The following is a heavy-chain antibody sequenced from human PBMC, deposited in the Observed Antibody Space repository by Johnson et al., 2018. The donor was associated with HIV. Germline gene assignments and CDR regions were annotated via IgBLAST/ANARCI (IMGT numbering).Heavy chain of an antibody. Sequence: QVQLVESGGGLVQPGGSLRLSCAASGFTVSSNYMSWVRQAPGKGLEWVAVISYDGSNKYYADSVKGRFTISRDNSKNTLYLQMNSQRAEDTAVYYCARELGSICYVAFDIWGQGTMVTVSS. D-gene: IGHD6-13*01. V-gene: IGHV3-30*03. CDR1: GFTVSSNY. CDR2: ISYDGSNK. J-gene: IGHJ3*02. CDR3: ARELGSICYVAFDI.